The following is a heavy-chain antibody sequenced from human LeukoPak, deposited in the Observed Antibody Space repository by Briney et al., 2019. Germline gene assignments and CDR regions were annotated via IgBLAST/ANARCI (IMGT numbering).Heavy chain of an antibody. CDR1: GGSFSSYY. Sequence: PSETLSLTCTVSGGSFSSYYWSWIRQSPGKGLEWIGYIDYSGSTIYNPSLKSQFTISVDKSKNQFSLNLSSVTAADTAVYYCARHGSDWTFDYWGQGTLVTVSS. CDR2: IDYSGST. V-gene: IGHV4-59*08. J-gene: IGHJ4*02. CDR3: ARHGSDWTFDY. D-gene: IGHD6-19*01.